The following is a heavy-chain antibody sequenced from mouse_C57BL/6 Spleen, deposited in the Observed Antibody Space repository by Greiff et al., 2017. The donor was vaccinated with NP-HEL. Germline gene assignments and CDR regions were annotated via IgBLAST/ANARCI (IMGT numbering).Heavy chain of an antibody. Sequence: DVMLVESGGGLVKPGGSLKLSCAASGFTFSDYGMHWVRQAPEKGLEWVAYISSGSSTIYYADTVKGRFTISRDNAKNTLFLQMTSLRSEDTAMYYCARPGGYSYAMDYWGQGTSVTVSS. CDR1: GFTFSDYG. V-gene: IGHV5-17*01. CDR2: ISSGSSTI. J-gene: IGHJ4*01. D-gene: IGHD2-3*01. CDR3: ARPGGYSYAMDY.